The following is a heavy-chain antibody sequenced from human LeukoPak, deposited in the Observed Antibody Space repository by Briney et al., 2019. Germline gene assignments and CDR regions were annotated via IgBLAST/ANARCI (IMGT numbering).Heavy chain of an antibody. J-gene: IGHJ4*02. CDR3: ARDEGLGEWELPYFDY. D-gene: IGHD1-26*01. CDR1: GFTFSSYG. Sequence: GGSLRLSCAASGFTFSSYGMHWVRQAPGKGLEWVAVIWYDGSNKYYADSVKGRFTISRDNSKNTLYLQMNSLRAEDTAVYYCARDEGLGEWELPYFDYWGQGTLVTVSS. CDR2: IWYDGSNK. V-gene: IGHV3-30*19.